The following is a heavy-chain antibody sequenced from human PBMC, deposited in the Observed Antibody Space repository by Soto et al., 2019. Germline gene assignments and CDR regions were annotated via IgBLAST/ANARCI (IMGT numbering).Heavy chain of an antibody. CDR2: IKSKTDGGTT. J-gene: IGHJ4*02. V-gene: IGHV3-15*07. Sequence: PGGSLRLSCAASGFTFSNAWMNWVRQAPGKGLEWVGRIKSKTDGGTTDYAAPVKGRFTISRDDSKNTLYLQMNSLKTEDTAVYYCTTEYLYYDFWSGYYTASYYFDYWGQGTLVTVSS. CDR3: TTEYLYYDFWSGYYTASYYFDY. CDR1: GFTFSNAW. D-gene: IGHD3-3*01.